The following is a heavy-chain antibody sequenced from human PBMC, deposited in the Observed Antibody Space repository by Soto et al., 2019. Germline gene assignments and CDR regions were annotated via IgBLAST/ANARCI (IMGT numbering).Heavy chain of an antibody. Sequence: SETLSLTCAVYGGSFSGYYWSWIRQPPGKGLEWIGEINHSGSTNYNPSLKSRVTISVDTSKNQFSLKLSSVTAADTAVYYCARACGSSSWYGWFDPWGQGTLVTVSS. CDR3: ARACGSSSWYGWFDP. CDR1: GGSFSGYY. CDR2: INHSGST. D-gene: IGHD6-13*01. J-gene: IGHJ5*02. V-gene: IGHV4-34*01.